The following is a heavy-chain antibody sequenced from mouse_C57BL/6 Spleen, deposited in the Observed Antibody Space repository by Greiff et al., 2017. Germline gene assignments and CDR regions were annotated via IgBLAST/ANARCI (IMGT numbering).Heavy chain of an antibody. J-gene: IGHJ4*01. Sequence: QVQLQQSGPELVKPGASVKISCKASGYAFSSSWMNWVKQRPGKGLEWIGRIYPGDGDTNSNGKFKGKATLTADKSSSTAYMQLSSLTSEDSAVYFCARGIYYDYDDYAMDYGGQGTSVTVSS. CDR3: ARGIYYDYDDYAMDY. CDR1: GYAFSSSW. CDR2: IYPGDGDT. V-gene: IGHV1-82*01. D-gene: IGHD2-4*01.